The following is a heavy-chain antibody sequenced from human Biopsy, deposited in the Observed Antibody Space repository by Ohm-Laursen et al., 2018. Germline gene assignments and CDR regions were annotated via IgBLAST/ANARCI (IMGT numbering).Heavy chain of an antibody. Sequence: SETLSLTCTVSGDSVSSGSFYWTWIPQPPGQGLEYIGYIYDRGSTANYNPSLESRVTMSVDMPKNQFSLKLTSVTAADTAIYYCARGMRSSVWPYFDYWGQGALVTVSS. V-gene: IGHV4-61*01. CDR2: IYDRGSTA. D-gene: IGHD6-19*01. CDR3: ARGMRSSVWPYFDY. CDR1: GDSVSSGSFY. J-gene: IGHJ4*02.